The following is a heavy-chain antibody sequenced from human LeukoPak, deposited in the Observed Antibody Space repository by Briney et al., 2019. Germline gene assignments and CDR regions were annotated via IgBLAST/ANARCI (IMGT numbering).Heavy chain of an antibody. J-gene: IGHJ4*02. D-gene: IGHD3-10*01. CDR1: GYTFSSYW. Sequence: GGSLRLSCAASGYTFSSYWMSWVRQAPGKGLEWVANIKHDGSDKYCVDSVKGRFTISRDNAKNSLYLQMNSLRAEDTAMYYCARDLWVGEFPYYFDQWGQGTLVTVSS. CDR3: ARDLWVGEFPYYFDQ. CDR2: IKHDGSDK. V-gene: IGHV3-7*01.